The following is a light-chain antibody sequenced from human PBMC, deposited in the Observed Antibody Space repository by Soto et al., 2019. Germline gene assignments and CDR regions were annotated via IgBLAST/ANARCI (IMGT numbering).Light chain of an antibody. Sequence: QSVLTQSSSASASLGSSVKLTCTLSSGHSTYIISWHQHQPGKAPRYLMKLEGSGNYNKGSGVPDRSSGSSSGTDRDLISSNLQSEDEADYYCETWYRNRLIFGGGTKVTVL. V-gene: IGLV4-60*03. CDR1: SGHSTYI. CDR3: ETWYRNRLI. CDR2: LEGSGNY. J-gene: IGLJ2*01.